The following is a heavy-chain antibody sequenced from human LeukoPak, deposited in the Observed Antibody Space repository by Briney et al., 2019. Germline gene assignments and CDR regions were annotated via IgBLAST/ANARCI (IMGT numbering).Heavy chain of an antibody. CDR3: TRDLDSEGFDP. Sequence: GRSLRLSCTASGFTFGDYAMSWVRQAPGKGLEWVGFIRSKAYGGTTEYAASVKGRFTISRDDSKSIAYLQMNSLKTEDTAVYYRTRDLDSEGFDPWGQGTLVTVSS. V-gene: IGHV3-49*04. J-gene: IGHJ5*02. D-gene: IGHD3/OR15-3a*01. CDR1: GFTFGDYA. CDR2: IRSKAYGGTT.